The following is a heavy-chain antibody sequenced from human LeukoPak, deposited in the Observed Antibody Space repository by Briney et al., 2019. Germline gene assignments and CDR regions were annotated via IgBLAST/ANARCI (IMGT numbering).Heavy chain of an antibody. CDR1: GFTFSNYA. D-gene: IGHD6-19*01. V-gene: IGHV3-23*01. CDR3: ANGPSSYAEGAFDI. Sequence: RSGGSLRLSCAVSGFTFSNYAMSWVRQAPGKGLEWVPAISGSGGSTYYADSVKGRFTISRDNSKNTLYLQMNSLRAEDTAVYYCANGPSSYAEGAFDIWGQGTMVTVSS. J-gene: IGHJ3*02. CDR2: ISGSGGST.